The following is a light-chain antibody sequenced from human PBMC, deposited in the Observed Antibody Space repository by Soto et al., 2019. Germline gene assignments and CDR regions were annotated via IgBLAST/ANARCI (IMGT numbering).Light chain of an antibody. CDR3: QQYGSSSWT. J-gene: IGKJ1*01. Sequence: EIVLTQSPGTLSLSPGERATLSCRASQSVSSNSLAWYQQRPGQAPRLLIYGASSRATGIPDRFSGSGSGTDFTLTISRLEPEDFEVYYCQQYGSSSWTFGQGTKVDIK. V-gene: IGKV3-20*01. CDR2: GAS. CDR1: QSVSSNS.